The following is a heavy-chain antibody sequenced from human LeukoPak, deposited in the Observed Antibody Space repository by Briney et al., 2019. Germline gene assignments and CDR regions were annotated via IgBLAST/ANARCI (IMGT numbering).Heavy chain of an antibody. Sequence: SETLSLTCTVSGGSISSYYWSWIRQPPGKGLEWIGYIYYSGSTNYNPSLKSRVTISVDTSKNQFSLKLSSVTAADTAVYYCARHSAIAAAPDYWGQGALVTVSS. V-gene: IGHV4-59*08. D-gene: IGHD6-13*01. CDR2: IYYSGST. CDR3: ARHSAIAAAPDY. J-gene: IGHJ4*02. CDR1: GGSISSYY.